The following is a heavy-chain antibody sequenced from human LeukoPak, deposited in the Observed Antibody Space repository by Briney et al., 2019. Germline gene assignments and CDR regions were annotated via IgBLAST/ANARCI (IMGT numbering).Heavy chain of an antibody. V-gene: IGHV4-59*01. Sequence: KSSETLFLTCTVSGVSISSYYWSWIRQPPGKELEWIGYIHYSGSTNYNPSLKSRVTMSVDTSKNQFSLKLTSVTAADTAVYYCARGGSSSSWPFYYWGQGTLVTVSS. D-gene: IGHD6-13*01. CDR3: ARGGSSSSWPFYY. J-gene: IGHJ4*02. CDR1: GVSISSYY. CDR2: IHYSGST.